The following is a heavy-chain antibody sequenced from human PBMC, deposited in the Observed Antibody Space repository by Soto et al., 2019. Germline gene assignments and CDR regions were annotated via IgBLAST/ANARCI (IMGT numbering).Heavy chain of an antibody. Sequence: EVQLLESGGGLVQPGGPLRLSCAASGFTFSSYAMSWVRQAPGKGLEWVSAISGSGGNTYYADSVKGRFSISRDNSKNTVYLQMNSLRAEDTAVYYCATFRFCTSTSCFAEEGGYWGQGTLVTVSS. CDR2: ISGSGGNT. CDR1: GFTFSSYA. V-gene: IGHV3-23*01. D-gene: IGHD2-2*01. J-gene: IGHJ4*02. CDR3: ATFRFCTSTSCFAEEGGY.